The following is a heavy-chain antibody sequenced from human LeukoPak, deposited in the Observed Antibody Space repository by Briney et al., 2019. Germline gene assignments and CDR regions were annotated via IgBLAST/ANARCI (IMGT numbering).Heavy chain of an antibody. CDR1: GYTFTNFG. Sequence: ASVKVSCKASGYTFTNFGISWVRQAPGQGLEWMGWITPYNGNTNYAQKLQGRVTMTTDTSTSTAYMELRSLRSDDTAVYYCARDKRGGSWDPWGQGTLVTVSS. J-gene: IGHJ5*02. CDR3: ARDKRGGSWDP. V-gene: IGHV1-18*01. CDR2: ITPYNGNT. D-gene: IGHD3-10*01.